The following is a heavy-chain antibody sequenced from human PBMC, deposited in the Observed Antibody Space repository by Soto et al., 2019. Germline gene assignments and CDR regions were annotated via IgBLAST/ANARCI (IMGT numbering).Heavy chain of an antibody. CDR3: GHRYRGYYYRWYFDS. CDR2: ISPKDEK. CDR1: GFSLSTSGAG. Sequence: GPTLVNPTRTLPVTCTFSGFSLSTSGAGVGWIRQSPGNAPERLALISPKDEKRYNPGLKSRLTINKDTPKNHVHLTIAHLDPVENATFFCGHRYRGYYYRWYFDSWGQGTLVTVSS. J-gene: IGHJ4*02. D-gene: IGHD5-18*01. V-gene: IGHV2-5*01.